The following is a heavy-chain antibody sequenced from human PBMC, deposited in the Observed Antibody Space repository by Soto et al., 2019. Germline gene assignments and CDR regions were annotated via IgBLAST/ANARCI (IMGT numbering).Heavy chain of an antibody. CDR1: GFTFDWFG. V-gene: IGHV3-30*18. CDR3: AKASPNYYALIDF. D-gene: IGHD3-10*01. CDR2: ISYDGSTR. Sequence: QVKLVESGGGVVQPGLSLRLSCEGYGFTFDWFGMHWVRQAPGKGLEWVAVISYDGSTRYYADSVEGRFTISRDNSKNTVYLQMNSLRREDTAVYFCAKASPNYYALIDFWGQGTLVTVSS. J-gene: IGHJ4*02.